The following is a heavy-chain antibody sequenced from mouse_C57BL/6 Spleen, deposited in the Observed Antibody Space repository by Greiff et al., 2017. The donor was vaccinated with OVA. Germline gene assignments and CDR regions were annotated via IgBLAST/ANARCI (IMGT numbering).Heavy chain of an antibody. CDR2: IYPSDSET. D-gene: IGHD1-1*01. CDR1: GYTFTSYW. V-gene: IGHV1-61*01. J-gene: IGHJ4*01. CDR3: ARKAVYYAMDY. Sequence: QVQLQQPGAELVRPGSSVKLSCKASGYTFTSYWMDWVKQRPGQGLEWIGNIYPSDSETHYNQKFKDKATLTVDKSSSTAYMQLSSLTSEDSAVYYCARKAVYYAMDYWGQGTSVTVSS.